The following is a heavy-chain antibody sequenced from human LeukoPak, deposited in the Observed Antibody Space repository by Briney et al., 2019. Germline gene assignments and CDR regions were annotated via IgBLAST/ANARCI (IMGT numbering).Heavy chain of an antibody. Sequence: SDTLSLTCTVSGDSISSYYWSWLRQPPRKGLEGIGYIYYTGSTNYNPSLKSRVTISVDASKNQFSLKLTSVTAADTAVYYCARHGSLSVTGTRWFDPWGQGTLVTVSS. CDR1: GDSISSYY. V-gene: IGHV4-59*08. CDR2: IYYTGST. D-gene: IGHD6-19*01. J-gene: IGHJ5*02. CDR3: ARHGSLSVTGTRWFDP.